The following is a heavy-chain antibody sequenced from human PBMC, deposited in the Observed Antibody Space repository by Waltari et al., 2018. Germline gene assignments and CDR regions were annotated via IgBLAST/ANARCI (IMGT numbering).Heavy chain of an antibody. D-gene: IGHD3-3*01. V-gene: IGHV1-18*01. CDR3: ARERHRLMEVGYLMALDP. J-gene: IGHJ5*02. CDR1: GYPFSDFA. CDR2: ISANNGHT. Sequence: QAQLVQSGAEVKKPGPSVKVYCRAYGYPFSDFAISWVRQAPGQGLEWMGWISANNGHTNHAQKFQGRLIMTKDTSTTTVYMELNYLTSDDTAVYYCARERHRLMEVGYLMALDPWGQGTLVTVSS.